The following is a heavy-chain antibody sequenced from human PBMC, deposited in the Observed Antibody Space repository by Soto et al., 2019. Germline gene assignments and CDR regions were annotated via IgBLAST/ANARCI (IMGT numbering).Heavy chain of an antibody. CDR3: ATEALGYCSGGSCFDY. CDR2: FDPEDGET. J-gene: IGHJ4*02. D-gene: IGHD2-15*01. CDR1: GYTLTELS. V-gene: IGHV1-24*01. Sequence: ASVKVSCKASGYTLTELSMHWVRQAPGKGLEWMGGFDPEDGETIYAQKFQGRVTMTEDTSTDTAYMELSSLRSEDTAVYYCATEALGYCSGGSCFDYWGQGTLVTVSS.